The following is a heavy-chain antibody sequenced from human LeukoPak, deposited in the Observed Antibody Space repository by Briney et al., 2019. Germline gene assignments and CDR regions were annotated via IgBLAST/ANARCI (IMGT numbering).Heavy chain of an antibody. CDR2: ISYDGSNE. D-gene: IGHD3-3*01. Sequence: GRSLRLSCVVSGFTFSSYTMHWVRQAPGKGLEWVAVISYDGSNEYYADFVKGRFTISRDNSKNTMLLQMNSLRAEDTALYYCARGSLGVLIWKATYGMDVWGQGTTVTVSS. CDR1: GFTFSSYT. CDR3: ARGSLGVLIWKATYGMDV. J-gene: IGHJ6*02. V-gene: IGHV3-30-3*01.